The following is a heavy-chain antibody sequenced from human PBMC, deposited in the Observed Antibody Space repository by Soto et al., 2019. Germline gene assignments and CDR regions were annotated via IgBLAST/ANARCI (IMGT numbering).Heavy chain of an antibody. CDR3: AIYDRYSGPLEY. V-gene: IGHV3-7*01. J-gene: IGHJ4*02. CDR2: VSSDGRDK. Sequence: EVQLEESGGGLVQPGGSLRLSCAASGFSFSSYWMSWVRQAPGKGPEWVAIVSSDGRDKTYAESVKGRFTISRDNAENSLLLQRNSLRTDDTAVYYCAIYDRYSGPLEYWGQGALVTVSP. D-gene: IGHD4-4*01. CDR1: GFSFSSYW.